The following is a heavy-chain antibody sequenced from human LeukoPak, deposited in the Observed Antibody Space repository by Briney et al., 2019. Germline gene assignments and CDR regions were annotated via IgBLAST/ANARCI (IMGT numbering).Heavy chain of an antibody. D-gene: IGHD6-13*01. J-gene: IGHJ4*02. CDR1: GFTFSSYA. CDR2: ISGSGGSR. CDR3: AKERIAAAGELFDY. V-gene: IGHV3-23*01. Sequence: GGSLRLSCAASGFTFSSYAMSWVRQAPGKGLEWVSGISGSGGSRYHADSVKGRFTISRDNSKNTLYLQMNSLRAEDTAVYYCAKERIAAAGELFDYWGQGTLVTVSP.